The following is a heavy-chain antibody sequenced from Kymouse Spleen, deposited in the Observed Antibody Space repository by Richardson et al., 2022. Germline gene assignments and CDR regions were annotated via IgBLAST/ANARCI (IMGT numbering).Heavy chain of an antibody. V-gene: IGHV3-30*18. Sequence: QVQLVESGGGVVQPGRSLRLSCAASGFTFSSYGMHWVRQAPGKGLEWVAVISYDGSNKYYADSVKGRFTISRDNSKNTLYLQMNSLRAEDTAVYYCAKAKYSSSAEDYWGQGTLVTVSS. J-gene: IGHJ4*02. CDR2: ISYDGSNK. CDR3: AKAKYSSSAEDY. CDR1: GFTFSSYG. D-gene: IGHD6-6*01.